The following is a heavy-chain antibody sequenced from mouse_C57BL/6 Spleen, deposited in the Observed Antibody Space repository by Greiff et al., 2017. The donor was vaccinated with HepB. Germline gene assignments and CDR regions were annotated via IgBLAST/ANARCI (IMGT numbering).Heavy chain of an antibody. Sequence: EVKLMESGGDLVKPGGSLKLSCAASGFTFSSYGMSWVRQTPDKRLEWVATISSGGSYTYYPDSVKGRFTISRDNAKNTLYLQMSSLKSEDTAMYYCARHGGKFFDYWGQGTTLTVSS. CDR2: ISSGGSYT. V-gene: IGHV5-6*01. CDR3: ARHGGKFFDY. J-gene: IGHJ2*01. CDR1: GFTFSSYG.